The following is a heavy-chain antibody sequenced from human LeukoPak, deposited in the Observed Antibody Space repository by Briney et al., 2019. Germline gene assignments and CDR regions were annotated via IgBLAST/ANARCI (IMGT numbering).Heavy chain of an antibody. J-gene: IGHJ4*02. CDR2: IKQDGSEK. Sequence: SGGSLRLSCAASGFTFSSYEMNWVRQAPGKGLEWVANIKQDGSEKYYVDSVKGRFTISRDNAKNSLYLQMNSLRAEDTAVYYCARYYDILTGTPYYFDYWGQGTLVTVSS. D-gene: IGHD3-9*01. CDR1: GFTFSSYE. CDR3: ARYYDILTGTPYYFDY. V-gene: IGHV3-7*01.